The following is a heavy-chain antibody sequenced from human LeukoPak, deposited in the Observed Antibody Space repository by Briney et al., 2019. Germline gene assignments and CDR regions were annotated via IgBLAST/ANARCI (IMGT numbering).Heavy chain of an antibody. CDR3: AKDAVTTMDY. J-gene: IGHJ4*02. Sequence: GRSLRLSCAASGFTFSSYGMHWVRQAPGKGLEWVAVIWYDGSNKYYADSVKGRFTISRDNSKNTLYLQMNSLRAEDTAVYYCAKDAVTTMDYWGQGTLVTASS. CDR2: IWYDGSNK. CDR1: GFTFSSYG. V-gene: IGHV3-33*06. D-gene: IGHD4-17*01.